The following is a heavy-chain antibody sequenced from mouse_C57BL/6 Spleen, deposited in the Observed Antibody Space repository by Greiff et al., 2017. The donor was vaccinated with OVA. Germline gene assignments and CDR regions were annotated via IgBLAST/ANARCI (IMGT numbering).Heavy chain of an antibody. CDR2: ISYDGSN. Sequence: EVKLMESGPGLVKPSQSLSLTCSVTGYSITSGYYWNWIRQFPGNKLEWMGYISYDGSNNYNPSLKNRISITRDTSKNQFFLKLNSVTTEDTATYYCARGEMITSYFDYWGQGTTLTVSS. D-gene: IGHD2-4*01. CDR1: GYSITSGYY. CDR3: ARGEMITSYFDY. J-gene: IGHJ2*01. V-gene: IGHV3-6*01.